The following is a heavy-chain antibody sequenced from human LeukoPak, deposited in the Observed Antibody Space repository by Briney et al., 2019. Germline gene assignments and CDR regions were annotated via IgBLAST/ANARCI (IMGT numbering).Heavy chain of an antibody. D-gene: IGHD6-13*01. Sequence: PSQTLSLTCDISADSVSSNSAVWNWLRQSPSRGLEWLGRTYYRSKLYNDYAVSVKSRITINPDTSKNHFSLQLKSVSPEDTAVYYCARGDWYSTSWYSSNYYYYYMDVWGKGTTVTVSS. CDR2: TYYRSKLYN. V-gene: IGHV6-1*01. J-gene: IGHJ6*03. CDR1: ADSVSSNSAV. CDR3: ARGDWYSTSWYSSNYYYYYMDV.